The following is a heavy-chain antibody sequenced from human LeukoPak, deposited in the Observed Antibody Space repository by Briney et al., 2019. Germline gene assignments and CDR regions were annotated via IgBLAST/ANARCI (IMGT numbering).Heavy chain of an antibody. CDR3: ARSGYSYGADAVDI. V-gene: IGHV4-34*01. Sequence: SETLSLTCTVSGGSISSYYWSWIRQPPGKRLEWIGEINHSGSTNYNPSLKSRVTISVDTSKKQFSLKLSSVTAADTAVYYCARSGYSYGADAVDIWGQGTMVTVSS. CDR1: GGSISSYY. J-gene: IGHJ3*02. CDR2: INHSGST. D-gene: IGHD5-18*01.